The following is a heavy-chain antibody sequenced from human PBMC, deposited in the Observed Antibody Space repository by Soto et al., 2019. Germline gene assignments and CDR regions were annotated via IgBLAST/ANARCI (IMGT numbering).Heavy chain of an antibody. CDR1: GYTFTSYD. D-gene: IGHD4-17*01. V-gene: IGHV1-8*01. J-gene: IGHJ2*01. CDR2: MNPNSGNT. CDR3: ARDPTVTTYWYFDL. Sequence: QVQLVQSGAEVKKPGASVKVSCKASGYTFTSYDINWVRQATGQGLEWMGWMNPNSGNTGYAQKFQGRVTMTRNTXXSTAYMELSSLRSEDTAVYYCARDPTVTTYWYFDLWGRGTLVTVSS.